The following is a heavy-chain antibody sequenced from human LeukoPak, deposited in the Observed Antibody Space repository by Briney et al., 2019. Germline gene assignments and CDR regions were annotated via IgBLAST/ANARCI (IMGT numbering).Heavy chain of an antibody. CDR2: INPNSGGT. CDR3: ARDVGATENWFDP. Sequence: ASVKVSCKASGYTFTGYYIHWVRQAPGQGLEWMGWINPNSGGTNYAQKLQGRVTMTRDTSISTAYMELSSLRSEDTAVYYCARDVGATENWFDPWGQGTLVTVSS. CDR1: GYTFTGYY. J-gene: IGHJ5*02. D-gene: IGHD1-26*01. V-gene: IGHV1-2*02.